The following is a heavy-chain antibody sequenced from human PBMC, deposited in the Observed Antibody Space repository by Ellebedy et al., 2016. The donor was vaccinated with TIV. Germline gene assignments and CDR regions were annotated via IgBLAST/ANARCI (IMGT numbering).Heavy chain of an antibody. CDR1: GYTFTSDL. D-gene: IGHD2-15*01. V-gene: IGHV1-46*01. CDR3: ARDPLGYCSGGSCTNNWFDP. Sequence: AASVKVSCKASGYTFTSDLIHWVRQAPGQGLEWMGVINPSNGGTGYAQKFQGRVTFTRDTSANTVYMHLSSLRSEDSAVYYCARDPLGYCSGGSCTNNWFDPWGQGTLVTVSS. J-gene: IGHJ5*02. CDR2: INPSNGGT.